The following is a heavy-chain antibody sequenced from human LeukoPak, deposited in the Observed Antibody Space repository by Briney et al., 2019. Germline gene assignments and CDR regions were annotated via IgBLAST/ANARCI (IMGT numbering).Heavy chain of an antibody. D-gene: IGHD3-22*01. Sequence: GGSLRLSCAASGFTFSSYEMNWVRQAPGKGLEWVSYISNSGSTIYYADSVKGRFTITRDNTKTSLYLQMNSLRAEDKAVYYCAGPYYDTDYWGQGTLVTVSS. CDR1: GFTFSSYE. CDR3: AGPYYDTDY. V-gene: IGHV3-48*03. CDR2: ISNSGSTI. J-gene: IGHJ4*02.